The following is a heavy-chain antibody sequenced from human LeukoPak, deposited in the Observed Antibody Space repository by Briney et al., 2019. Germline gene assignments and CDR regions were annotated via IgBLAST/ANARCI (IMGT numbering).Heavy chain of an antibody. CDR2: IKEDGSDK. CDR3: ASAAGWEFGY. CDR1: VSSGLTRW. D-gene: IGHD1-26*01. V-gene: IGHV3-7*01. J-gene: IGHJ4*02. Sequence: GGSLRLSCVASVSSGLTRWMNWVRQAPGKGLEWVAIIKEDGSDKYYVDSVKGRFTISSDNAKNSVYLQMNSLRVEDTAVYYCASAAGWEFGYWGQGTLVTVSS.